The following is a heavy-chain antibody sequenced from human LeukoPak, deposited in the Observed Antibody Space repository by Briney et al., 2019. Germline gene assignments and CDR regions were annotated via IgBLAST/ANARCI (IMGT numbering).Heavy chain of an antibody. CDR2: IYSSGST. CDR1: GASISRTTYY. Sequence: KSSETLSLTCSVSGASISRTTYYWGWIRQPPGKGLEWIGYIYSSGSTNYNPSLKSRVTISVDTSKNQFSLKLSSVTAADTAVYYCARQSGYFYYGMDVWGQGTTVTVSS. D-gene: IGHD3-10*01. J-gene: IGHJ6*02. CDR3: ARQSGYFYYGMDV. V-gene: IGHV4-61*05.